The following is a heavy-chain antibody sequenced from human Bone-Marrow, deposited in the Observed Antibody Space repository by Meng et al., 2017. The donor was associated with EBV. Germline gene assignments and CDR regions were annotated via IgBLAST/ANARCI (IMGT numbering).Heavy chain of an antibody. CDR2: INHSGST. V-gene: IGHV4-34*01. CDR3: ARGGIFGVAIFDY. J-gene: IGHJ4*02. CDR1: GGSVSGCD. D-gene: IGHD3-3*01. Sequence: QVQLLQLGAGLLEPSETLSLPCAVYGGSVSGCDWSWIRQPPGKGLEWIGEINHSGSTNYNPSLKSRVTISVDTSKNQFSLKLSSVTAADTAVYYCARGGIFGVAIFDYWGQGTLVTVSS.